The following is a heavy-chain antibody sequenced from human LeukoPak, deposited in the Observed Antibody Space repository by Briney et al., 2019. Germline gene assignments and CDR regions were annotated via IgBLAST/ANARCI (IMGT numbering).Heavy chain of an antibody. CDR3: GAGDSYYFDY. D-gene: IGHD4-17*01. Sequence: SETLSLTCAVSSGSISSSNWWSWVRQPPGKGLEWIGEIYHSGSTNYNPSLKSRVTISIDKSKNQFSLKMSSVTAADTAVYYCGAGDSYYFDYWGQGTLVTVSS. J-gene: IGHJ4*02. CDR2: IYHSGST. V-gene: IGHV4-4*02. CDR1: SGSISSSNW.